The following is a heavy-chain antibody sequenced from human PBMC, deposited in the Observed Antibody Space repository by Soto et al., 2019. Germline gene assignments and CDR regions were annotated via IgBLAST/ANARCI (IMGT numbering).Heavy chain of an antibody. CDR3: ARVPGYSYGRCFDY. CDR1: GGSISSGGYY. Sequence: SETLSLTCTVSGGSISSGGYYWSWIRQHPGKGLEWIGYIYYSGSTYYNPSLKSRVTISVDTSKNQFSLKLSSVTAADTAVYYRARVPGYSYGRCFDYWGQGTLVTVSS. V-gene: IGHV4-31*03. CDR2: IYYSGST. J-gene: IGHJ4*01. D-gene: IGHD5-18*01.